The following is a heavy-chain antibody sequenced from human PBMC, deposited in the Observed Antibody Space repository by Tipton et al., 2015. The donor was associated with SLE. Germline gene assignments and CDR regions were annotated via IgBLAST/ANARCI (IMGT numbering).Heavy chain of an antibody. Sequence: LRLSCTVSGGSISSYYWSWIRQPPGKGLEWIGYIYYSGSTNYNPSLKSRVTISVDTSKNQFSLKLSSVTAADTAVYYCARDSYGSGSYYFDYWGQGTLVTASS. J-gene: IGHJ4*02. CDR1: GGSISSYY. CDR2: IYYSGST. D-gene: IGHD3-10*01. V-gene: IGHV4-59*01. CDR3: ARDSYGSGSYYFDY.